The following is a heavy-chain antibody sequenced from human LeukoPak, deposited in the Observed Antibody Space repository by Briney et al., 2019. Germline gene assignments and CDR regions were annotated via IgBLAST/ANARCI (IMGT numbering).Heavy chain of an antibody. Sequence: PGGSLRLSCAASGFTFSRFSMNWVRQAPGKGLEWVSYVSSSSGTIYYADSVKGRFTISRDNAKNSLYLQMNSLRAEDTAVYYCARDADRSGNYGLDAFDIWGQGTMVTVSS. V-gene: IGHV3-48*04. CDR3: ARDADRSGNYGLDAFDI. CDR2: VSSSSGTI. J-gene: IGHJ3*02. D-gene: IGHD3-22*01. CDR1: GFTFSRFS.